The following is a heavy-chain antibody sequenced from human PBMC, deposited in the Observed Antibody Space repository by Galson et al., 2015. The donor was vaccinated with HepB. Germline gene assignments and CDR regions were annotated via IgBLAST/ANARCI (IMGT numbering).Heavy chain of an antibody. J-gene: IGHJ5*02. CDR3: VKDKPYTGHA. Sequence: SLRLSCAASGFAFSDYGMHWVRQAPGKGLDEVAVVSSDGNTKVYTDSVKGRFTISRDNAKNTLYLLMNSLRPEDTAVYLCVKDKPYTGHAWGQGVLVTVSS. CDR1: GFAFSDYG. V-gene: IGHV3-30*18. D-gene: IGHD5-12*01. CDR2: VSSDGNTK.